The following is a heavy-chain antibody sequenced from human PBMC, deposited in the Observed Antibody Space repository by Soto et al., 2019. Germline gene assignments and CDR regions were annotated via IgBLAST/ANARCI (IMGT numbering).Heavy chain of an antibody. Sequence: EVQLVESGGGLVQPGGSLRLSCAASGFTFSTYSMNWVRQAPGKGLEWVSYISSRSSTIYYADSVKGRFTISRDNAKTSLYLQMNSLRAEDTAVYYCARDLGYGDHSNYFDSWGQGTLVTVSS. CDR3: ARDLGYGDHSNYFDS. CDR1: GFTFSTYS. V-gene: IGHV3-48*01. J-gene: IGHJ4*02. CDR2: ISSRSSTI. D-gene: IGHD4-17*01.